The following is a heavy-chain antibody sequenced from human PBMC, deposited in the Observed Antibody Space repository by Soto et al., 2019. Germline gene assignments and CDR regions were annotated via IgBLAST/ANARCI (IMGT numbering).Heavy chain of an antibody. D-gene: IGHD3-3*01. CDR2: IFSSGRT. CDR3: ARGQRFADWFDP. CDR1: GGAISTYY. J-gene: IGHJ5*02. V-gene: IGHV4-4*07. Sequence: QVHLQESGPGLVKPSETLFLTCTVSGGAISTYYWTWIRQPAGKGLEWIGRIFSSGRTKYTPSLQSRVTMSLDTTNNQFSLRLTSVTAADTAVYYCARGQRFADWFDPWGQGTLVTVPS.